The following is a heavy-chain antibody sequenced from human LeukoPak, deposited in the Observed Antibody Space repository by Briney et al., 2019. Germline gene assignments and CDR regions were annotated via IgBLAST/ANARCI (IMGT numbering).Heavy chain of an antibody. D-gene: IGHD6-13*01. CDR1: GFTFHDYA. Sequence: PRGSLRLSCAASGFTFHDYAMHWVRQAPGKGLEWVSGITWNSGSLGYADSVKGRFTISRDNAKNSLYLQMNSLRAEDTALYYCAKADIAAPAAPFDYWGQGTLVTVSS. CDR3: AKADIAAPAAPFDY. V-gene: IGHV3-9*01. J-gene: IGHJ4*02. CDR2: ITWNSGSL.